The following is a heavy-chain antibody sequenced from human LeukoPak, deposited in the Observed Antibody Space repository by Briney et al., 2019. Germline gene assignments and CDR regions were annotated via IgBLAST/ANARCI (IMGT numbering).Heavy chain of an antibody. J-gene: IGHJ4*02. CDR3: AKDLRNIVVLVPLLPPEDY. D-gene: IGHD2-15*01. CDR1: GFTFSSYA. Sequence: GGSLRLSCAASGFTFSSYAMSWVRQAPGKGLEWVSAISGSGGSTYYADSVKGRFTISRDNSKNRLYVQMNSLSAEDTAVYYCAKDLRNIVVLVPLLPPEDYWGQGTLVTVSS. CDR2: ISGSGGST. V-gene: IGHV3-23*01.